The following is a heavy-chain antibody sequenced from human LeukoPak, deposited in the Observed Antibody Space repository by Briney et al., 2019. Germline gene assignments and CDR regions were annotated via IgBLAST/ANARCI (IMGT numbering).Heavy chain of an antibody. V-gene: IGHV4-59*01. Sequence: PSETLSLTCTVSGGSISRYYWNWIRQPPGKGLEWMGYIYYTGSTNYNPSLKSRVTISIDTSKNQFSLKLSSVTAADTAVYYCARDTSASDWGFDYWGQGTLVTVSS. CDR2: IYYTGST. CDR3: ARDTSASDWGFDY. D-gene: IGHD1-26*01. J-gene: IGHJ4*02. CDR1: GGSISRYY.